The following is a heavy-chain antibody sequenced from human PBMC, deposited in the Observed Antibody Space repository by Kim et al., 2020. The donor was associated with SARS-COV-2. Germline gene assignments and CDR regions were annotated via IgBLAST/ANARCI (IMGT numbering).Heavy chain of an antibody. Sequence: SETLSLTCTVSGGSISSSSYYWGWIRQPPGKGLEWIGSIYYSGSTYYNPSLKSRVTISVDTSKNQFSLKLSSVTAADTAVYYCASPLVAVAGQPAGYYYYGMDVWGQGTTVTVSS. D-gene: IGHD6-19*01. J-gene: IGHJ6*02. CDR2: IYYSGST. CDR1: GGSISSSSYY. CDR3: ASPLVAVAGQPAGYYYYGMDV. V-gene: IGHV4-39*01.